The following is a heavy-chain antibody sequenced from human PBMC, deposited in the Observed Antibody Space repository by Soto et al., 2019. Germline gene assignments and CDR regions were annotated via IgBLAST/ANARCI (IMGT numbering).Heavy chain of an antibody. CDR1: GFTFINYD. D-gene: IGHD1-20*01. V-gene: IGHV3-13*05. J-gene: IGHJ6*02. CDR2: ISAAGDP. Sequence: EVQLVESGGGLVQPGGSLRRSCEASGFTFINYDMHWVRQGTGKGMEWVSGISAAGDPDYADSVEGRFTISRENAQNSFFLQMNSLRVGDTAVYYCAITDRDFYGLDVWGQGTTVIVSS. CDR3: AITDRDFYGLDV.